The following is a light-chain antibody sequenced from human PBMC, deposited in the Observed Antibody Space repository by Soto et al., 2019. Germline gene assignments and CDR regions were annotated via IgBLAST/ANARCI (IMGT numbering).Light chain of an antibody. Sequence: QSALTQPASVSGSPGQSITISCTGTSSDVGAYNYVSWYQQHPGKAPKLIIYEVSYRPSGVSNRFSGSKSGNSASLTISGLQTEDEADYYCSSYESDSTYVFGPGTKVTVL. V-gene: IGLV2-14*01. CDR1: SSDVGAYNY. J-gene: IGLJ1*01. CDR2: EVS. CDR3: SSYESDSTYV.